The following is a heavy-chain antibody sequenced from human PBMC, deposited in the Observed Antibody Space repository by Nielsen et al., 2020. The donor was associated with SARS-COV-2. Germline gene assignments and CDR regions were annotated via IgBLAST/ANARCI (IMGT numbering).Heavy chain of an antibody. CDR2: NSAYNGNT. V-gene: IGHV1-18*01. CDR3: ARDGASPYYYDSSGYKKSGFDY. CDR1: GYTFTSYG. D-gene: IGHD3-22*01. J-gene: IGHJ4*02. Sequence: ASVKVSCKASGYTFTSYGISWVRQAPGQGLEWMGWNSAYNGNTNYAQKLQGRVTMTTDTSTSTAYMELRSLRSDDTAVYYCARDGASPYYYDSSGYKKSGFDYWGQGTLVTVSS.